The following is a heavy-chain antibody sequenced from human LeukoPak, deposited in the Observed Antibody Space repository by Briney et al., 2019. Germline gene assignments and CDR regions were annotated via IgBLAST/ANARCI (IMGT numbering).Heavy chain of an antibody. J-gene: IGHJ4*02. V-gene: IGHV3-23*01. CDR2: ISGSGGST. Sequence: GGSLRPSCAASGFTFSSYAMSWVRQAPGKGLEWVSAISGSGGSTYYADSVKGRFTISRDNSKNTQYLQMNSLRAEDTAVYYCAREYYDILTGYLDYWGQGTLVTVSS. CDR3: AREYYDILTGYLDY. CDR1: GFTFSSYA. D-gene: IGHD3-9*01.